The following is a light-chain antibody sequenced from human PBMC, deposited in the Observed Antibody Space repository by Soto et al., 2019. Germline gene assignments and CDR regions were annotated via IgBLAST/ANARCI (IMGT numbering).Light chain of an antibody. CDR1: SSDVGGYNY. V-gene: IGLV2-14*01. CDR3: SSYTSSSTLLV. Sequence: QSALTQPASVSGSPGQSITISCTGTSSDVGGYNYVSWYQRHPGKAPKLMIYGVSNRPSGVSNRFSGSKSGNTASLTISGLQAEDEADSYCSSYTSSSTLLVFGGGTKVTVL. J-gene: IGLJ2*01. CDR2: GVS.